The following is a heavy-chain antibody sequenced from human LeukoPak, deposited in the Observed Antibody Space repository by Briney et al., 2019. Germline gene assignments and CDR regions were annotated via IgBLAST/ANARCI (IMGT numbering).Heavy chain of an antibody. CDR3: ASGEDGYNQQPYYYYYYMDV. CDR1: GGTFSSYA. V-gene: IGHV1-69*05. Sequence: SVKVSCKASGGTFSSYAISWVRQAPGQGLEWMGGIIPIFGTANYAQKFQGRVTITTDESTSTAYKELSSLRSEDTAVYYCASGEDGYNQQPYYYYYYMDVWGKGTTVTVSS. D-gene: IGHD5-24*01. CDR2: IIPIFGTA. J-gene: IGHJ6*03.